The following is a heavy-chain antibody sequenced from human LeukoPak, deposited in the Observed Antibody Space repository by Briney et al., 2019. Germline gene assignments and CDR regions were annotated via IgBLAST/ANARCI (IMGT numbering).Heavy chain of an antibody. Sequence: GASVKVSCKASGYTFTGYYMHWVRQAPGQGLEWMGWINPNSGGTNYAQEFQGRVTMTRDTSISTAYMELSRLRSDDTAVYYCARGSGYYDSSGSSYDYWGQGTLVTVSS. CDR1: GYTFTGYY. J-gene: IGHJ4*02. V-gene: IGHV1-2*02. CDR3: ARGSGYYDSSGSSYDY. CDR2: INPNSGGT. D-gene: IGHD3-22*01.